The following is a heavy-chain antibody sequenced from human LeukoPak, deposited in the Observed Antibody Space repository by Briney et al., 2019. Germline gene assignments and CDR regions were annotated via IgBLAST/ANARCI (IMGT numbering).Heavy chain of an antibody. CDR2: IYYSGST. D-gene: IGHD5-18*01. J-gene: IGHJ4*02. Sequence: SETLSLTCTVSGGSISSYYWSWIRQPPGKGLEWIGYIYYSGSTNYNPSLKSRVTISVDTSKNQFSLKLSSVTAADTAVYYCARGRGIQLWLFDYWGQGTLVTVSS. V-gene: IGHV4-59*12. CDR1: GGSISSYY. CDR3: ARGRGIQLWLFDY.